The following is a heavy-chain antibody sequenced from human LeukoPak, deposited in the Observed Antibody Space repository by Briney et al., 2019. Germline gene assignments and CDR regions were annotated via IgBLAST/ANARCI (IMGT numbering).Heavy chain of an antibody. CDR3: ARVVQSTDSSGFYLPEYVQH. CDR2: IYHSGST. V-gene: IGHV4-38-2*02. CDR1: GYSISSGYH. D-gene: IGHD3-22*01. Sequence: PSETLSLTCTVSGYSISSGYHWGWIRQPPGKGLGWIGSIYHSGSTYYNPSLKSRVTISVDTSKNQFSLKLRSVTAADTAVYYCARVVQSTDSSGFYLPEYVQHWGQGTLVTVSS. J-gene: IGHJ1*01.